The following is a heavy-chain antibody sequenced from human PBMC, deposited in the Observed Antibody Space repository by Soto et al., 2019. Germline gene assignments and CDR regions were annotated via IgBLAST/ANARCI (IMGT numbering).Heavy chain of an antibody. CDR3: AKGNYAYYYYYGMDV. Sequence: SLRLSCAASGFTFSSYGMHWVRQAPGKGLEWVAVISYDGSNKYYADSVKGRFTISRDNSKNTLYLQMNSLRAEDTAVYYCAKGNYAYYYYYGMDVWGQGTTVTVSS. CDR2: ISYDGSNK. D-gene: IGHD1-7*01. V-gene: IGHV3-30*18. J-gene: IGHJ6*02. CDR1: GFTFSSYG.